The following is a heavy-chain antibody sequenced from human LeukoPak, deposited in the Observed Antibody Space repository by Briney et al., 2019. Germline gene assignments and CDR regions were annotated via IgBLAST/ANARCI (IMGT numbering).Heavy chain of an antibody. CDR3: AREGPYYFDY. Sequence: QPGRSLRLSCAASGFTFSTYAMHWVRQAPGKGLEWVAVISYDGSNKYYADSVKGRFTISRDNSKNTLYLQMNSLRAEDTAVYYCAREGPYYFDYWGQGTLVTVSS. V-gene: IGHV3-30-3*01. J-gene: IGHJ4*02. CDR1: GFTFSTYA. CDR2: ISYDGSNK.